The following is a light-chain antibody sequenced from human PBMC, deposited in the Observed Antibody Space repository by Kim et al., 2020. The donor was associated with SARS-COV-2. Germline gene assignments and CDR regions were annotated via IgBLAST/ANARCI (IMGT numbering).Light chain of an antibody. V-gene: IGKV3-20*01. Sequence: LSPGERATLSGRASQSINNNYLAWYQQKPGQAPRLLIYGASNRATGIPDRFSGSGSGTDFTLTISRLEPEDFAVYYCQHYGSSPYTFGQGTKLEI. CDR2: GAS. CDR1: QSINNNY. J-gene: IGKJ2*01. CDR3: QHYGSSPYT.